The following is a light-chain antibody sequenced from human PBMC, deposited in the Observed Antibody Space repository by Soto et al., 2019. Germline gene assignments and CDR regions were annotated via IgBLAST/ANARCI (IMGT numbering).Light chain of an antibody. Sequence: EIVLTQSPATLSLSPGERATLSCRASQSVSSYLAWYQQKPGQAPRLLIYDASNRATGIPARFSGSGSGTAFTLTISSLEPEDFAVYYCQQRSNWPPLTFGGGTKVAIK. J-gene: IGKJ4*01. CDR1: QSVSSY. V-gene: IGKV3-11*01. CDR3: QQRSNWPPLT. CDR2: DAS.